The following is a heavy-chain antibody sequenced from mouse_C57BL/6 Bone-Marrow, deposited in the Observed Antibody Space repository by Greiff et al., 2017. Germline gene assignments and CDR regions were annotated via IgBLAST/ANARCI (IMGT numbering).Heavy chain of an antibody. V-gene: IGHV5-16*01. D-gene: IGHD2-4*01. Sequence: EVKLMESEGGLVQPGSSMKLSCTASGFTFSDYYMAWVRQVPEKGLEWVANINYDGSSTYYLDSLKSRFIISRDNAKNILYLQMSSLKSEDTATYYCARDHYDYDSYYYAMDYWGQGTSVTVSS. CDR1: GFTFSDYY. J-gene: IGHJ4*01. CDR2: INYDGSST. CDR3: ARDHYDYDSYYYAMDY.